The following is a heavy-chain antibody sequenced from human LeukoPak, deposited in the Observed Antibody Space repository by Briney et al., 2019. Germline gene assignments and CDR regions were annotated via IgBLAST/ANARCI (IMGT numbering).Heavy chain of an antibody. J-gene: IGHJ4*02. V-gene: IGHV3-11*06. Sequence: GGSLRLSCAASGFTFSDYYMSWIRQAPGKGLEWVSYISSSSSYTNYADSVKGRFTISRDNAKNSLYLQMNSLRDEDTAVYYCARDNRGGWPFDFWGQGALVTVSS. CDR3: ARDNRGGWPFDF. CDR2: ISSSSSYT. D-gene: IGHD6-19*01. CDR1: GFTFSDYY.